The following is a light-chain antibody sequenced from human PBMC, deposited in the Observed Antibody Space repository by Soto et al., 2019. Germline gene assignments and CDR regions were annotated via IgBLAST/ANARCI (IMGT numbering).Light chain of an antibody. J-gene: IGKJ2*01. CDR3: QQYDNLPYT. V-gene: IGKV1-33*01. Sequence: DIQMTQSPSSLSASIGDRVTITCQARHDISNSLNWYQQKPGKAPKVLIYAAPNLETGVPSRFSGSGSGTHFTFAISSLQPADVAIYYCQQYDNLPYTFGQGTKVEIK. CDR1: HDISNS. CDR2: AAP.